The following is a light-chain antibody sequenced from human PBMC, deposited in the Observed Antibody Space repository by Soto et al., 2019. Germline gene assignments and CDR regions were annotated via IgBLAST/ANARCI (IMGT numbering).Light chain of an antibody. Sequence: EIVLTQSPGRLSLSPGERATPSCRASQSVSNNYLAWYQQKPGQAPRLLIYGASNRATGIPDRFSGSGSGTDFTLTISRLEPEDFAVYYCQQYGSSGTFGQGTKVDIK. CDR2: GAS. CDR1: QSVSNNY. V-gene: IGKV3-20*01. CDR3: QQYGSSGT. J-gene: IGKJ1*01.